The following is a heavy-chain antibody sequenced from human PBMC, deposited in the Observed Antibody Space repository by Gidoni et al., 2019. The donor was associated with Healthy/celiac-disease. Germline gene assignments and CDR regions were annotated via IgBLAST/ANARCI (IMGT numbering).Heavy chain of an antibody. D-gene: IGHD1-26*01. V-gene: IGHV3-15*01. Sequence: EVQLVESGGGLVKHGGSLRLSCAASGFTFSNAWMSWVRQAPGKGLEWVGRIKSKTDGGTTDYAAPVKGRFTISRDDSKNTLYLQMNSLKTEDTAVYYCTTHSGSYADFDYWGQGTLVTVSS. CDR1: GFTFSNAW. CDR2: IKSKTDGGTT. CDR3: TTHSGSYADFDY. J-gene: IGHJ4*02.